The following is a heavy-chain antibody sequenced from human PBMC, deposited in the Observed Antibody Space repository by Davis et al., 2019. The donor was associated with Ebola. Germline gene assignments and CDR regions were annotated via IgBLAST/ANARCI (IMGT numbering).Heavy chain of an antibody. CDR3: ARDDVWGTDYYYGMDV. CDR1: GFTFSSYA. J-gene: IGHJ6*02. CDR2: ISSNGGST. Sequence: GESLKISCAASGFTFSSYAMHWVRQAPGKGLEYVSAISSNGGSTYYANSVKGRFTISRDNSKNTLYLQMGSLRAEDMAVYYCARDDVWGTDYYYGMDVWGQGTTVTVSS. D-gene: IGHD2-8*01. V-gene: IGHV3-64*01.